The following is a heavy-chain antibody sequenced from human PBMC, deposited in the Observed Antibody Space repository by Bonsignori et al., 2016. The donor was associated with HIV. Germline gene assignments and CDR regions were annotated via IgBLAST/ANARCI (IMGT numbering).Heavy chain of an antibody. Sequence: SVKVSCKASGGTLSSYAISWVRQAPGQGLEWMGGIIPILDIANYAQKFQGRVTITADESTSTAYMELSSLRSEDTAVYYCARDHSVADDYYYYMDVWGKGTTVTVSS. V-gene: IGHV1-69*10. J-gene: IGHJ6*03. CDR2: IIPILDIA. CDR1: GGTLSSYA. CDR3: ARDHSVADDYYYYMDV. D-gene: IGHD4-23*01.